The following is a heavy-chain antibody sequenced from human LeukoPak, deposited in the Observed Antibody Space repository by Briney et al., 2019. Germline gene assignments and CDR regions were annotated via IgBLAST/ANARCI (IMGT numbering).Heavy chain of an antibody. CDR3: ASRYDILTGYEY. Sequence: SETLSLTCTVSGGSISSSSYYWGWIRQPPGKGLEWIGSIYYTGSTYYNPSLKSRVTISVDTSKNQFSLKLTSVTAADTAMYYCASRYDILTGYEYWGQGTLVTVSS. D-gene: IGHD3-9*01. CDR2: IYYTGST. V-gene: IGHV4-39*01. CDR1: GGSISSSSYY. J-gene: IGHJ4*02.